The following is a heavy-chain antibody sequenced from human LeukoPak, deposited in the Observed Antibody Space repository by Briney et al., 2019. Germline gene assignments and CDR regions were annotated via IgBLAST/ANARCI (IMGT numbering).Heavy chain of an antibody. Sequence: AESLSLTCAASGFTFSSDGIHWGRHPPGQGQELVAVISYDGSNKYYSDSVKGRFTISRDNSKNTLYLQMNSLRAEDTAVYYCAKEPQLPQSIAVVPAAMNLNYYYGMDVWGQGTTVTVSS. V-gene: IGHV3-30*18. D-gene: IGHD2-2*01. J-gene: IGHJ6*02. CDR1: GFTFSSDG. CDR2: ISYDGSNK. CDR3: AKEPQLPQSIAVVPAAMNLNYYYGMDV.